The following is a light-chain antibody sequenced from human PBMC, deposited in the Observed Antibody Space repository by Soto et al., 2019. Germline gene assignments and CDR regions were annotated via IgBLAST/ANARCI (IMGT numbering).Light chain of an antibody. V-gene: IGLV2-14*03. J-gene: IGLJ2*01. CDR2: DVS. CDR3: SSYTSSTAV. Sequence: QSALTQPASVSGSPGQSIAIFCTGTSSDVGTYSFVSWYQQHPGKAPKLLIYDVSNRPSGVSDRFSGSKSGNTAALTISGLQAEDEADYYCSSYTSSTAVFGGGTKLTVL. CDR1: SSDVGTYSF.